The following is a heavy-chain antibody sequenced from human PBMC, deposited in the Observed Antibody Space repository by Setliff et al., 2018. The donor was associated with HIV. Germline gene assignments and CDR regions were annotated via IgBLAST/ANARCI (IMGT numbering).Heavy chain of an antibody. J-gene: IGHJ4*02. CDR3: ARESPFPYYYDSSGQGPFDY. CDR1: GFRFSNYW. V-gene: IGHV3-7*03. D-gene: IGHD3-22*01. CDR2: IKEDGGEK. Sequence: GGSLRLSCVASGFRFSNYWMTWVRQAPGKGLEWVANIKEDGGEKYFVDSVKGRFTISRDNAKNSLYLQMNSLRAEDTAVYYCARESPFPYYYDSSGQGPFDYWGQGTLVTVSS.